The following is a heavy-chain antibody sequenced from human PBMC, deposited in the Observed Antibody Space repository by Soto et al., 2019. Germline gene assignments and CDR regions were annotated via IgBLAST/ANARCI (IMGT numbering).Heavy chain of an antibody. V-gene: IGHV1-3*01. CDR3: ARLDCSGGSCFKTGGY. J-gene: IGHJ4*02. CDR1: GYTITIYA. D-gene: IGHD2-15*01. Sequence: ASVTRSRQASGYTITIYAMHWVRQAPGQRLEWMGWINAGNGNTKYSQKFQGRVTITADKSTSTAYMELSSLRSEDTAVYYCARLDCSGGSCFKTGGYWGQGTLVTVSS. CDR2: INAGNGNT.